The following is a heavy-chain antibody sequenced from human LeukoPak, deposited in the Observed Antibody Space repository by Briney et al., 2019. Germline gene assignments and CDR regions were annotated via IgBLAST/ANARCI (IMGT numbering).Heavy chain of an antibody. V-gene: IGHV3-23*01. CDR1: GLTFNNYA. J-gene: IGHJ4*02. Sequence: PGGSLRLSCAVSGLTFNNYAMSWVRQAPGKGLEWVSGISGRGASKYYADSVKGRFTISGDNSKNTVYLQMNSLRAEDTAVYYCARNDRWAQYYFDSWGQGTLVTVSS. CDR2: ISGRGASK. D-gene: IGHD1-1*01. CDR3: ARNDRWAQYYFDS.